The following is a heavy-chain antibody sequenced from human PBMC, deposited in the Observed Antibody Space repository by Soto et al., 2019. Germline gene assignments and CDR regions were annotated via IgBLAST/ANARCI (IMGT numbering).Heavy chain of an antibody. J-gene: IGHJ3*02. Sequence: GGSLRLSCAASGFTVSSNYMNWVRQAPGKGLEWVSVIYSDGSTYYAGSVKGRFTISRDNSKNTLYLQMNSLRAEDTAVYYCARDTTKYSGYDSAAFDIWGQGTMVTVSS. D-gene: IGHD5-12*01. CDR2: IYSDGST. CDR1: GFTVSSNY. CDR3: ARDTTKYSGYDSAAFDI. V-gene: IGHV3-66*01.